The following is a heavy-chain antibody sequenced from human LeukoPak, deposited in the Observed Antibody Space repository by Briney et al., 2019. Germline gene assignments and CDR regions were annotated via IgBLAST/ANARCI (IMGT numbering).Heavy chain of an antibody. CDR1: GFTFDDFA. Sequence: GGSLRLSCAASGFTFDDFAMGWVRKAPGKGPEWVSDIKWDGSFIRYADSVRGRFTISRDNAKNSLDLEMNSLGVEDTAFYYCARGRIAVTGPHYFDYWGQGTLVTVSS. V-gene: IGHV3-20*04. J-gene: IGHJ4*02. CDR3: ARGRIAVTGPHYFDY. D-gene: IGHD6-19*01. CDR2: IKWDGSFI.